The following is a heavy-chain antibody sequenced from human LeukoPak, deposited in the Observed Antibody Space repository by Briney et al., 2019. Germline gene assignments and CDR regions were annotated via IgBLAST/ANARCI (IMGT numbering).Heavy chain of an antibody. V-gene: IGHV4-30-2*01. J-gene: IGHJ5*02. CDR1: GASINSGGYS. D-gene: IGHD2-2*01. CDR2: ISHSGST. CDR3: ARQGYCSGTSCYAGGDWFDP. Sequence: SQTLSLTCGVSGASINSGGYSWSWIRQPPGKGLEWTGHISHSGSTYYNPSLKSRVTISVDRSKNQFSLKLTSVTAADTAVYYCARQGYCSGTSCYAGGDWFDPWGQGTLVTVSS.